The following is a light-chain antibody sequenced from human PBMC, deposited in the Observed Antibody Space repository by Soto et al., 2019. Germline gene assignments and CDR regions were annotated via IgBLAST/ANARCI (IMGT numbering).Light chain of an antibody. CDR1: QRVSNSY. CDR3: QQYERPPFA. Sequence: EIVLTQSPGTLSLSPGDRATLSCRASQRVSNSYLAWYQQKPGQAPRLLIYDASTRAAGVPERVTGGGSGTDFSLTISALVPEDFALYFCQQYERPPFAFGQETRLEI. V-gene: IGKV3-20*01. CDR2: DAS. J-gene: IGKJ2*01.